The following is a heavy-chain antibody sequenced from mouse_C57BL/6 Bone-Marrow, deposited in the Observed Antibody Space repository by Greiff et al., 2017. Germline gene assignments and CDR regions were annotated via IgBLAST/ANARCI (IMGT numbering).Heavy chain of an antibody. Sequence: EVQLHQSGPELVKPGASVKISCKASGYTFTDYYMNWVKQSHGKSLEWIGDINPNNGGTSYNQKFKGKATLTVDKSSSTAYMELRSLTSEDSAVYYCASRGLRYAMDYWGQGTSVTVSS. V-gene: IGHV1-26*01. CDR3: ASRGLRYAMDY. CDR2: INPNNGGT. D-gene: IGHD2-2*01. CDR1: GYTFTDYY. J-gene: IGHJ4*01.